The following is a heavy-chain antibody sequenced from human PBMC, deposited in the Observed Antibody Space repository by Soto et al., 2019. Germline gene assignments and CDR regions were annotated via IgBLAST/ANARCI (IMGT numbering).Heavy chain of an antibody. Sequence: RGESLKISCKGSENTFSSYWIAWVRQLPGKGLECMGIIYPDDSDTRYSPSFQGQVTISADKSITTAYLEWSSLKASDTAMYYCARYSGGGRYLWFDPWGQGTQVIVSS. CDR3: ARYSGGGRYLWFDP. V-gene: IGHV5-51*01. CDR2: IYPDDSDT. D-gene: IGHD2-15*01. J-gene: IGHJ5*02. CDR1: ENTFSSYW.